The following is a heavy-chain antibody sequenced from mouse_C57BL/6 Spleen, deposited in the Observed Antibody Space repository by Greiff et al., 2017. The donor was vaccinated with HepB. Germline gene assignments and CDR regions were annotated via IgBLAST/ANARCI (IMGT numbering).Heavy chain of an antibody. Sequence: VQLQQPGAELVRPGTSVKLSCKASGYTFTSYWMHWVKQRPGQGLEWIGVIDPSDSYTNYNQKFKGKATLTVDTSSSTAYMQLSSLTSEDSAVYYCARPLGSSYYAMDYWGQGTSVTVSS. J-gene: IGHJ4*01. CDR3: ARPLGSSYYAMDY. D-gene: IGHD1-1*01. CDR1: GYTFTSYW. CDR2: IDPSDSYT. V-gene: IGHV1-59*01.